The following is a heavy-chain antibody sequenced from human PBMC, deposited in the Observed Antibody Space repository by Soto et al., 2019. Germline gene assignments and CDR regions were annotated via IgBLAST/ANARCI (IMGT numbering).Heavy chain of an antibody. Sequence: GGSLRLSCAASGFTFSSYGMHWVRQAPGKGLEWVAVISYDGSNKYYADSVKGRFTISRDNSKNTLYLQMNSLRAEDTAVYYCAKDTITMIPYYGMDVWGQGTTVTVSS. CDR3: AKDTITMIPYYGMDV. CDR1: GFTFSSYG. CDR2: ISYDGSNK. D-gene: IGHD3-22*01. V-gene: IGHV3-30*18. J-gene: IGHJ6*02.